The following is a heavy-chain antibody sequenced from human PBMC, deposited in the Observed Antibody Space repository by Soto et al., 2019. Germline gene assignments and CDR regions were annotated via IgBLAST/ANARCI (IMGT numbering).Heavy chain of an antibody. J-gene: IGHJ6*02. Sequence: PSETLSLTCTVSGGSISSYYWSWIRQPPGKGLEWIGYIYYSGSTNYNPSLKSRVTISVDTSKNQFSLKLSSVTAADTAVYYCARPDFWSGYNYYYYGMDVWGQGTTVTVSS. V-gene: IGHV4-59*01. CDR3: ARPDFWSGYNYYYYGMDV. CDR2: IYYSGST. CDR1: GGSISSYY. D-gene: IGHD3-3*01.